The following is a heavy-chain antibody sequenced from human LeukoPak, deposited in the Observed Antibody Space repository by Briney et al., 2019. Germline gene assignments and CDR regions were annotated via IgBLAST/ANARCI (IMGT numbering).Heavy chain of an antibody. CDR1: GASISSGDCY. CDR3: ARVADTAMNYFDY. J-gene: IGHJ4*02. CDR2: VYYSGST. Sequence: SETLSLTCTVSGASISSGDCYWSWIRQPPGKGLEWIGGVYYSGSTYYNTSLKSRLTISVDTSKNQFSLKLSSVTAADTAVYYCARVADTAMNYFDYWGQGTLVTVSS. D-gene: IGHD5-18*01. V-gene: IGHV4-30-4*08.